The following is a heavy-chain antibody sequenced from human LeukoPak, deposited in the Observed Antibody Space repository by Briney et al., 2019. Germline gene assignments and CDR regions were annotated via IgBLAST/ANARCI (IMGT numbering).Heavy chain of an antibody. J-gene: IGHJ4*02. D-gene: IGHD6-19*01. V-gene: IGHV1-18*01. CDR2: ISCYNGDT. CDR3: ARDPSNTSGFYAYFDF. CDR1: GYTFNHHG. Sequence: ASVKVSCKGSGYTFNHHGISWVRQAPGQGLEWMGGISCYNGDTHYAQKFQGRVTMTTDTSTATAYMEMRSLGSDDTAIYYCARDPSNTSGFYAYFDFWGQGTLVTVSS.